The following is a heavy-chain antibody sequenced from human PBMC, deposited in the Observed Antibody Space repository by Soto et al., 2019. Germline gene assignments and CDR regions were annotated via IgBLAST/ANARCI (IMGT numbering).Heavy chain of an antibody. Sequence: GGSLRLSCAASGFTFRSYSMNWVRQAPGKGLEWVSSISSSSSYIYYADSVKGRFTISRDNAKNSLYLQMNSLRAEDTAVYYCARADYDILTDYWGQGTLVTVSS. CDR2: ISSSSSYI. D-gene: IGHD3-9*01. J-gene: IGHJ4*02. V-gene: IGHV3-21*01. CDR3: ARADYDILTDY. CDR1: GFTFRSYS.